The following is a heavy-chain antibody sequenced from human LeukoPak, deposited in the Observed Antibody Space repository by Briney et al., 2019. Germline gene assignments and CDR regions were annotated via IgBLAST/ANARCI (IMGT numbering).Heavy chain of an antibody. V-gene: IGHV4-39*01. J-gene: IGHJ4*02. D-gene: IGHD1-26*01. CDR2: IYYSGST. Sequence: PSETLSLTCTVSGGSISSSSYYWGWIRQPPGKGLEWIGSIYYSGSTYYNPSLKSRVTISVDTSKNQFSLKLSSVTAADTAVYYCARHSGSYRYYFDYWGQGTLVTVSS. CDR3: ARHSGSYRYYFDY. CDR1: GGSISSSSYY.